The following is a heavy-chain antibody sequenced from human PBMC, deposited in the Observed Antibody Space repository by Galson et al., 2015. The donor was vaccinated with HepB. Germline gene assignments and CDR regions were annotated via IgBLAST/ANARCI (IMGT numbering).Heavy chain of an antibody. V-gene: IGHV3-23*01. CDR1: GFTFSSYA. Sequence: SLRLSCAASGFTFSSYAMSWVRQAPGKGLEWVSAISGSGGSTYYADSVKGRFTISRDNSKNTLYLQMNSLRAEDTAVYYCAKDLVLVGATPGTFDYWGQGTLVTVSS. D-gene: IGHD1-26*01. J-gene: IGHJ4*02. CDR3: AKDLVLVGATPGTFDY. CDR2: ISGSGGST.